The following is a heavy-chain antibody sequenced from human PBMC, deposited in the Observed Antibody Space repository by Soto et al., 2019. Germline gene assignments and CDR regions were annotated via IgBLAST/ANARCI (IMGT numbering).Heavy chain of an antibody. Sequence: GGSLRLSCAASGFTFSSYSMNWVRQAPGKGLEWVSSISSSSSYIYYADSVKGRFTISRDNAKNSLYLQMNSLRAEDTAVYYCVRFLEWLGPFDYWGQGTLVTVSS. J-gene: IGHJ4*02. CDR3: VRFLEWLGPFDY. CDR2: ISSSSSYI. V-gene: IGHV3-21*01. D-gene: IGHD3-3*01. CDR1: GFTFSSYS.